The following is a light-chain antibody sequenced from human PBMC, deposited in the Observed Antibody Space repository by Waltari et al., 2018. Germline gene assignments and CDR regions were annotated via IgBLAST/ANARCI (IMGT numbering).Light chain of an antibody. J-gene: IGKJ4*01. CDR1: RNIRDH. CDR2: DAS. CDR3: QQSFGTPLS. V-gene: IGKV1-39*01. Sequence: DVQVTQSPSSLSAIIGDSVTITCRASRNIRDHINWYQHRPGKAPKLLIFDASSLHSGVPLRFSGSGSGTDFTLTISGLQPEDFATYYCQQSFGTPLSFGGGTRVDFK.